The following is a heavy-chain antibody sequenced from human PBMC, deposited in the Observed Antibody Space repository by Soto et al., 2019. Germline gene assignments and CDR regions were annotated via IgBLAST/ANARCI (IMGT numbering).Heavy chain of an antibody. Sequence: SETLSLTCAVYGGSFSGYYWSWIRQPPGKGLEWIGEINHSGSTNYNPSLKSRVTISVDTSKNQFSLKLSSVTAADTAVYYCARSSATGYCSGGSCYSGTDFDYWGQGTLVTVSS. CDR2: INHSGST. V-gene: IGHV4-34*01. D-gene: IGHD2-15*01. CDR1: GGSFSGYY. J-gene: IGHJ4*02. CDR3: ARSSATGYCSGGSCYSGTDFDY.